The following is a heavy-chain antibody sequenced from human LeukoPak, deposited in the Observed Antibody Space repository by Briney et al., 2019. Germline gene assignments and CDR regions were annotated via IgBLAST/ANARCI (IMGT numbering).Heavy chain of an antibody. V-gene: IGHV4-34*01. Sequence: PSEPLSLTCTVSGGSLSDSFWSWIRQPPGKGLEWIGEVSDRGSSNYNPSLESRLTISVGTSKDQFSLNLYSVTAADTAVYYCARSEGVVGAPFDLWGRGTLVTVSS. CDR3: ARSEGVVGAPFDL. CDR1: GGSLSDSF. D-gene: IGHD2-2*01. J-gene: IGHJ2*01. CDR2: VSDRGSS.